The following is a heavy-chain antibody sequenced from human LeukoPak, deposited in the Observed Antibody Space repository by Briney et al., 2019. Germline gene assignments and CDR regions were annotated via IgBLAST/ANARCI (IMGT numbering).Heavy chain of an antibody. V-gene: IGHV3-11*01. CDR1: GLTFSDYY. CDR2: ISSSGSTI. D-gene: IGHD3-9*01. J-gene: IGHJ5*02. CDR3: ARGLTRYFDWLRLENWFDP. Sequence: PGGSPRLSCAASGLTFSDYYMSWIRQAPGKGLEWVSYISSSGSTIYYADSVKGRFTISRDNAKNSLYLQMNSLRAEDTAVYYCARGLTRYFDWLRLENWFDPWGQGTLVTVSS.